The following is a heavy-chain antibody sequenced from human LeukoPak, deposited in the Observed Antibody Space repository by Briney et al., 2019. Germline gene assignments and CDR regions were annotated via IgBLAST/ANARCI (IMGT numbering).Heavy chain of an antibody. Sequence: ETLSLTCTVSGGSISSGGYYWSWIRQHPGKGLEWIGYIYYSGSTNYNPSLKSRVTISVDTSKNQFSLKLSSVTAADTAVYYCARDSGEKGFDPWGQGTLVTVSS. CDR1: GGSISSGGYY. J-gene: IGHJ5*02. CDR3: ARDSGEKGFDP. D-gene: IGHD1-26*01. CDR2: IYYSGST. V-gene: IGHV4-61*08.